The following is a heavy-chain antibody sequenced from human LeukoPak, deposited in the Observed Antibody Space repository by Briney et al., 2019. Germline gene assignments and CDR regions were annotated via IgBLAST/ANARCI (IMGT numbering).Heavy chain of an antibody. Sequence: GGSLRLSCAASGFTFSSYWMHWVRQAPGKGLEWVANIKQDGSEKYYVDSVKGRFTISRDNAKNSLYLQMNSLRAEDTAVYYCARLGLYGGNSGGHYYYYMDVWGKGTTVTVSS. CDR3: ARLGLYGGNSGGHYYYYMDV. J-gene: IGHJ6*03. CDR1: GFTFSSYW. V-gene: IGHV3-7*01. D-gene: IGHD4-23*01. CDR2: IKQDGSEK.